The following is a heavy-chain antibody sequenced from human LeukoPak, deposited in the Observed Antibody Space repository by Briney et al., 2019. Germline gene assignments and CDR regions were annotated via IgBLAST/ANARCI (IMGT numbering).Heavy chain of an antibody. CDR3: ARSMIAWGYYFDY. J-gene: IGHJ4*02. V-gene: IGHV4-30-2*01. CDR1: GVSISSGGYS. D-gene: IGHD3-22*01. Sequence: SHTLSLTCAVSGVSISSGGYSCRWIRQPPGKVLEWIGYIYHSGSPYYHPSLKSRVNISVDRSKNQFSLKLGSVTAADTAVYYCARSMIAWGYYFDYWGQGTLVTVSS. CDR2: IYHSGSP.